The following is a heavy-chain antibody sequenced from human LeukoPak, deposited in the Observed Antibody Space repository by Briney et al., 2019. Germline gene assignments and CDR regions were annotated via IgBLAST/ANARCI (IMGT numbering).Heavy chain of an antibody. V-gene: IGHV1-18*01. CDR3: ARGIESSTSWIDP. Sequence: ASVKVSCKASGYTFTNYGITWVRQAPGRGLQCMGGISTYNGNTHYAQRFQGRVTMTTDTSTSTVYIELRSLRSDDTAVYYCARGIESSTSWIDPWGQGTLVTVSS. CDR1: GYTFTNYG. D-gene: IGHD2-2*01. CDR2: ISTYNGNT. J-gene: IGHJ5*02.